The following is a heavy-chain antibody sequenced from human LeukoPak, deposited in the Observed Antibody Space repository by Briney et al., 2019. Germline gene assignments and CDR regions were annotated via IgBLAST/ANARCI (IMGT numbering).Heavy chain of an antibody. J-gene: IGHJ3*02. CDR3: SMYQRGACDI. V-gene: IGHV3-15*01. CDR2: IKSKTDGGTT. Sequence: RSGGSLRLSCAASGFTFSNAWMSWVRQAPGKGLEWVGRIKSKTDGGTTDYAAPVKGRFTLSRDDSENTLYLQMNSLKTEDTAVYFCSMYQRGACDIWGQGTMVTVSS. CDR1: GFTFSNAW. D-gene: IGHD2-2*01.